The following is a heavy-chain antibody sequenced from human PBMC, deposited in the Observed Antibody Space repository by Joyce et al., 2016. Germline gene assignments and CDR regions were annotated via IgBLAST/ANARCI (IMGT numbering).Heavy chain of an antibody. CDR3: ARDRRGTAMVSHY. CDR2: ISNDGCNK. V-gene: IGHV3-30-3*01. J-gene: IGHJ4*02. Sequence: QVQLVESGGGVVQPGRSLRLSCAASGFTFSNYAMHWVRQAPGKWLEWVAVISNDGCNKYYADSVNGRFTISRDNSKNTLYLQMNSLRVEDTAVYYCARDRRGTAMVSHYWGQGTLVTVSS. D-gene: IGHD5-18*01. CDR1: GFTFSNYA.